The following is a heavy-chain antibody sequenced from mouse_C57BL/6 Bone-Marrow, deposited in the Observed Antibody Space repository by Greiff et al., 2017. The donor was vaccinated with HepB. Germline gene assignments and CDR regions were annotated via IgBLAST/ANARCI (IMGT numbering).Heavy chain of an antibody. Sequence: EVQLVESGPELVKPGASVKIPCKASGYTFTDYNMDWVKQSHGKSLEWIGDINPNNGGTIYNQKFKGKATLTVDKSSSTAYMELLSLTSEDTAVYYCASLSYDGYYVWFAYWGQGTLVTVSA. D-gene: IGHD2-3*01. J-gene: IGHJ3*01. CDR2: INPNNGGT. V-gene: IGHV1-18*01. CDR3: ASLSYDGYYVWFAY. CDR1: GYTFTDYN.